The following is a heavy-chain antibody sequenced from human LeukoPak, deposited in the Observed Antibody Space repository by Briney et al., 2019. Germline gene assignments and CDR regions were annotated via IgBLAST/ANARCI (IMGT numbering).Heavy chain of an antibody. J-gene: IGHJ4*02. CDR1: GFTFSTSW. Sequence: PGGSLRLSCGASGFTFSTSWMHWVRQAPGKGLVWVSRINPDGSTTTYADSVKGRFTVSRDNAKNTLYLQLNSLRAEDTAVYYCVRDSRVVVAGSALDYWGQGTLVTVSS. CDR2: INPDGSTT. D-gene: IGHD6-19*01. CDR3: VRDSRVVVAGSALDY. V-gene: IGHV3-74*01.